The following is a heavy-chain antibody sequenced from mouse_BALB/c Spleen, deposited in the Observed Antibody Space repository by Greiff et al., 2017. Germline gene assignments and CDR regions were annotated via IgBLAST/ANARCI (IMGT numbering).Heavy chain of an antibody. Sequence: VQVVESGAELAKPGASVKMSCKASGYTFTSYWMHWVKQRPGQGLEWIGYINPSTGYTEYNQKFKDKATLTADKSSSTAYMQLSSLTSEDSAVYYCARRSLLSDYWGQGTTLTVSS. D-gene: IGHD1-2*01. V-gene: IGHV1-7*01. CDR3: ARRSLLSDY. CDR1: GYTFTSYW. J-gene: IGHJ2*01. CDR2: INPSTGYT.